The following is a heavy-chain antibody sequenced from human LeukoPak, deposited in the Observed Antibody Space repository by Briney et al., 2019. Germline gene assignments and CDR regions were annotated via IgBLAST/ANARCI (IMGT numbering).Heavy chain of an antibody. CDR3: ARAGMVTAPPDY. V-gene: IGHV4-59*01. J-gene: IGHJ4*02. D-gene: IGHD2-21*02. CDR1: GGSISSYY. CDR2: IYYSGST. Sequence: SETLSLTCTVSGGSISSYYWSWIRQPPGKGLEGIGYIYYSGSTNYNPSLKSRVTISVDTSKNQFSLKLSSVTAADTAVYYCARAGMVTAPPDYWGQGTLVTVSS.